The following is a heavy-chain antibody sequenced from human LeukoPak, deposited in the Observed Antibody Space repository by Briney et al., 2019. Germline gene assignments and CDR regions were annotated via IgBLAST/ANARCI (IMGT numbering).Heavy chain of an antibody. J-gene: IGHJ4*02. Sequence: RGSLRLSCAASGFTVSSNYMSWVRQAPGKGLEWVSVIYSGGSTYYADSVKGRFTISRDNSKNTLYLQMNSLRAEDTAVYYCARAAVTRLIRRLNYFDYWGQGTLVTVSS. V-gene: IGHV3-66*01. CDR1: GFTVSSNY. CDR2: IYSGGST. D-gene: IGHD4-17*01. CDR3: ARAAVTRLIRRLNYFDY.